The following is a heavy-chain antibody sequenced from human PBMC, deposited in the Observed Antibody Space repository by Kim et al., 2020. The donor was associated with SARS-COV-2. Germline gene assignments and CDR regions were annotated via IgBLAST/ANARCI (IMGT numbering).Heavy chain of an antibody. CDR1: GFTFSSYA. J-gene: IGHJ6*02. CDR3: AKVSSWYFYHGMDV. D-gene: IGHD2-2*01. Sequence: GGSLRLSCTASGFTFSSYAMNWVRQAPGKGLEWVSSISGNGDSTYYPDSVKGRCRISRDNSKNIVYLQMSSLRAEDTAAFYCAKVSSWYFYHGMDVWG. V-gene: IGHV3-23*01. CDR2: ISGNGDST.